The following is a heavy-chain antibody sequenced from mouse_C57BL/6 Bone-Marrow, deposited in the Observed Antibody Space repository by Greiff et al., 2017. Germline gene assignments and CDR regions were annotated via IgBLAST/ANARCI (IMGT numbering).Heavy chain of an antibody. D-gene: IGHD1-1*01. CDR2: INPYNGDT. CDR1: GYSFTGYF. Sequence: EVKLMESGPELVKPGDSVKISCKASGYSFTGYFMNWVMQSHGKSLEWIGRINPYNGDTFYNQKFKGKATLTVDKSSSTAHMELRSLTSEDSAVYYCAKGGSSSFAYWGQGTLVTVSA. CDR3: AKGGSSSFAY. V-gene: IGHV1-20*01. J-gene: IGHJ3*01.